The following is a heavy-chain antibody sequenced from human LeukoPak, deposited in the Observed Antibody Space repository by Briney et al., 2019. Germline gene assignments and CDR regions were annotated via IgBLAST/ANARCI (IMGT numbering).Heavy chain of an antibody. CDR1: GGSFSGYY. CDR3: ARGWFGEFDY. D-gene: IGHD3-10*01. Sequence: SETLSLTCAVYGGSFSGYYWSWIRQPPGKGLEWIGEINHSGSTNYNPSLKSRVTISVDTSKNQFSLKLSSVTAADTAVYYCARGWFGEFDYWGQGTLVTVSS. V-gene: IGHV4-34*01. CDR2: INHSGST. J-gene: IGHJ4*02.